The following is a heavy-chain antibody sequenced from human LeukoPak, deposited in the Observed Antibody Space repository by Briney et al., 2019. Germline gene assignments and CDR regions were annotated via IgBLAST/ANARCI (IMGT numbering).Heavy chain of an antibody. CDR2: IYYSGST. D-gene: IGHD1-1*01. CDR3: ARHGNGAFDI. J-gene: IGHJ3*02. Sequence: SETLSLTCTVSGGSISSYYWSWIRHPPGKGLEWIGFIYYSGSTNYSPSLKSRVTISVDTSKNQFSLKLTSVTAADTAVYYCARHGNGAFDIWGQGTMVTVSS. V-gene: IGHV4-59*08. CDR1: GGSISSYY.